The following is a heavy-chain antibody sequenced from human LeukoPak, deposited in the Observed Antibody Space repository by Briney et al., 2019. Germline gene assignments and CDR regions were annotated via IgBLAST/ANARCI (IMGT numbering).Heavy chain of an antibody. J-gene: IGHJ5*02. CDR2: IYPGDSDT. CDR1: GYSFTSYW. CDR3: ARLERNAVAGLNGWFDP. Sequence: GESLKISCKGSGYSFTSYWIGWVRQMPGKGLEWMGIIYPGDSDTRYSPSFQGQVTISADKSISTAYLQWSSLKASDTAMYYCARLERNAVAGLNGWFDPWGQGTLVTVSS. D-gene: IGHD6-19*01. V-gene: IGHV5-51*01.